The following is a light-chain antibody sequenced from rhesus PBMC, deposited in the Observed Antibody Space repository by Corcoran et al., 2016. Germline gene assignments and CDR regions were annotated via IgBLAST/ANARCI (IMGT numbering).Light chain of an antibody. Sequence: DIQMTQSPSSLSASVGDRVTVTCRASQGIKKELSWYQQKPGKAPTLLIYAASSLQTGVSSRFSGSGSGTDYTLSISSLQPGDVAIYSCLQGYTTPYSFGQGTKVEIK. CDR1: QGIKKE. J-gene: IGKJ2*01. CDR2: AAS. CDR3: LQGYTTPYS. V-gene: IGKV1-94*01.